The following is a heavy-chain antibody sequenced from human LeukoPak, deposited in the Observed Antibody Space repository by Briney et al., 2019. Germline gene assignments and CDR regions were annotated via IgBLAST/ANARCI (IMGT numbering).Heavy chain of an antibody. CDR3: ARGNFSSGLFYFDC. J-gene: IGHJ4*02. V-gene: IGHV3-7*05. CDR1: EFTFSSYW. D-gene: IGHD6-19*01. CDR2: IKQDGSEK. Sequence: GGSLRLSCAASEFTFSSYWMSWVRQAPGKGLEWVANIKQDGSEKYYVDSVKGRFTISRDNAKNSLFLQMNSLRAEDTAVYYCARGNFSSGLFYFDCWGQGTLVTVSS.